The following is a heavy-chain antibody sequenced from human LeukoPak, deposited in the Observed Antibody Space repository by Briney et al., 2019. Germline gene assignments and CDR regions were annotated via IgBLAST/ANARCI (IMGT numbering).Heavy chain of an antibody. CDR2: ILRNSGSI. CDR1: GFTFDDYA. CDR3: VKDGGRDTAAAYY. V-gene: IGHV3-9*01. Sequence: GGSLRLSCAASGFTFDDYAMHWVRQAPGKGLEWVSGILRNSGSIGYADSVKGRFTISRDDAKNSLYLQMNSLRAEDTALYYCVKDGGRDTAAAYYWGQGTLISVSS. J-gene: IGHJ4*02. D-gene: IGHD6-13*01.